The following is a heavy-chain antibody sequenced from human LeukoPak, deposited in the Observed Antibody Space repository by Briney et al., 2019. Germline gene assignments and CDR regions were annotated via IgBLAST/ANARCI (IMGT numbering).Heavy chain of an antibody. CDR2: ISSDGGST. CDR3: AKTQGITMSTYYYGMDV. CDR1: GFTFSIYA. D-gene: IGHD3-10*02. Sequence: QPGGSLRLSCAASGFTFSIYAMNWVRQAPGKGLEWVSTISSDGGSTYYADSVKGRFTISRDNPKNTLYLQMNSLRAEDTAVYYCAKTQGITMSTYYYGMDVWGQGTTVTVSS. V-gene: IGHV3-23*01. J-gene: IGHJ6*02.